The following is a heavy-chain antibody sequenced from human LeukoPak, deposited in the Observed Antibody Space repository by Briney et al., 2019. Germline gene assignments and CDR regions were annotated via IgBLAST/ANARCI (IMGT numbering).Heavy chain of an antibody. CDR2: IYYSGTT. CDR1: GVSISSDY. CDR3: ARKDNSGKGPYYYDY. Sequence: SETLSLTCTVSGVSISSDYWSWIRQSPGKGLEWIGYIYYSGTTSYNPSLKSRVTISLDTSKNQFSLKLSSVTPADTAMYYCARKDNSGKGPYYYDYWGQGTLVTVSS. J-gene: IGHJ4*02. V-gene: IGHV4-59*01. D-gene: IGHD3-22*01.